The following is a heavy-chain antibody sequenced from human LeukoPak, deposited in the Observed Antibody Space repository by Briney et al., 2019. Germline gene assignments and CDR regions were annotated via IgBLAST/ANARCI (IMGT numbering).Heavy chain of an antibody. D-gene: IGHD1-1*01. CDR2: ISSCGSTI. CDR1: GFTFSSYD. CDR3: ARVLTTASFRIRFDP. Sequence: PGGSLRLSCAASGFTFSSYDMNWGRQVPGKGLEWVSYISSCGSTIFYAYSVRGPFPLSRDHDKNSLFLKMNNLRAEHTDVYYCARVLTTASFRIRFDPWGEGTLVTVSS. J-gene: IGHJ5*02. V-gene: IGHV3-48*03.